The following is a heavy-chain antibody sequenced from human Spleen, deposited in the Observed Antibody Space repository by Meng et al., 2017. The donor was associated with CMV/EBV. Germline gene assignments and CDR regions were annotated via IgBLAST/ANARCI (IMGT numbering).Heavy chain of an antibody. J-gene: IGHJ4*02. V-gene: IGHV3-13*01. CDR2: IGTAGDT. D-gene: IGHD1-7*01. CDR3: AKLIATNPGGSAFDY. Sequence: GESLKISCAASGFTFSSYDMHWVRQATGKGLEWVSAIGTAGDTYYPGSVKGRFTISRENAKNSLYLQMNSLRAGDTAVYYCAKLIATNPGGSAFDYWGQGTLVTVSS. CDR1: GFTFSSYD.